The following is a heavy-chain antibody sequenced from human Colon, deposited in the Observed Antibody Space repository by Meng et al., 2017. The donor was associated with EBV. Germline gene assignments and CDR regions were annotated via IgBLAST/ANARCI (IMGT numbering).Heavy chain of an antibody. CDR3: VRLRRQQLVHFDL. CDR2: IYGDGDK. CDR1: GFSLSTRGLG. D-gene: IGHD6-13*01. Sequence: QITLKESGPTVVRPTQTLTLTCTFSGFSLSTRGLGVGWIRQPPGKALEWLARIYGDGDKRYSPSLKNRVAITEDTSKKEVVLTMSIMDPVDTGTYYCVRLRRQQLVHFDLWGPGILVTVSS. V-gene: IGHV2-5*04. J-gene: IGHJ4*02.